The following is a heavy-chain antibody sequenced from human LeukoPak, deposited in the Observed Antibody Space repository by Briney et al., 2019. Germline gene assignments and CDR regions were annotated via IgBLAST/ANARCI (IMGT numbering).Heavy chain of an antibody. J-gene: IGHJ4*02. CDR1: GFTFSSYA. D-gene: IGHD3-22*01. CDR2: ISGGGGST. V-gene: IGHV3-23*01. Sequence: PGGSLRLSCAGSGFTFSSYAMSWVRQAPGKGLEWVSAISGGGGSTYYADSVKGRFTISRDNSKNTLYLQMNSLRAEGTAVYYCAKGAGYDSRGYYHYFDYWGQGTLVTVSA. CDR3: AKGAGYDSRGYYHYFDY.